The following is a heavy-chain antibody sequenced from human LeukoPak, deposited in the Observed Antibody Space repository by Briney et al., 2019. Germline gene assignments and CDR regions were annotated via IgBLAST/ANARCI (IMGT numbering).Heavy chain of an antibody. CDR2: IYYSGST. V-gene: IGHV4-30-4*01. D-gene: IGHD6-13*01. Sequence: SETLSLTCTVSGGSISSGDYYWSWIRQPPGKGLEWIGYIYYSGSTYYNPSLKSRVTISVDTSKNQFSLKLSSVTAADTAVYYCARDREYSSSWRAFDIWGQGTVVTASS. CDR1: GGSISSGDYY. CDR3: ARDREYSSSWRAFDI. J-gene: IGHJ3*02.